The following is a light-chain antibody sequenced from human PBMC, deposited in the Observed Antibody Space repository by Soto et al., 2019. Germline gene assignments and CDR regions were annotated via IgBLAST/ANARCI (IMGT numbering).Light chain of an antibody. Sequence: ELVLTQSPATLSLSPGERATLSCRASQSVSSYLAWYQKKPGQAPRLLIYDASNRATGIPARFSGSGSGTDFTLTISSLEPEDFAVYYCQQRSNWPRFTFGPGTKVDIK. CDR2: DAS. CDR1: QSVSSY. V-gene: IGKV3-11*01. J-gene: IGKJ3*01. CDR3: QQRSNWPRFT.